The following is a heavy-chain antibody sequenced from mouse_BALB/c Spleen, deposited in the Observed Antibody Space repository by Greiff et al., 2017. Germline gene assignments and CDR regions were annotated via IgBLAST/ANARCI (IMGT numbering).Heavy chain of an antibody. V-gene: IGHV1-9*01. J-gene: IGHJ3*01. CDR3: AGGLRRSLFAY. CDR2: ILPGSGST. Sequence: VKLVESGAELMKPGASVKISCKATGYTFSSYWIEWVKQRPGHGLEWIGEILPGSGSTNYNEKFKGKATFTADTSSNTAYMQLSSLTSEDSAVYYCAGGLRRSLFAYWGQGTLVTVSA. CDR1: GYTFSSYW. D-gene: IGHD2-4*01.